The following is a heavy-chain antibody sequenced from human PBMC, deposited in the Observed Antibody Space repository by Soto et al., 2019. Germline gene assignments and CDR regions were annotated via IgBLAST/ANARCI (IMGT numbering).Heavy chain of an antibody. J-gene: IGHJ2*01. CDR3: ARPLWRDDYNWGYFDL. Sequence: QVQLVESGGGVVQPGRSLRLSCAASGFTFSSYAMHWVRQAPGKGLEWVAVISYDGSNKYYADSVKGRFTISKDNSKNTLYLQLNGLRAEDTAVYYCARPLWRDDYNWGYFDLWGRGTLVTVSS. V-gene: IGHV3-30-3*01. D-gene: IGHD4-4*01. CDR1: GFTFSSYA. CDR2: ISYDGSNK.